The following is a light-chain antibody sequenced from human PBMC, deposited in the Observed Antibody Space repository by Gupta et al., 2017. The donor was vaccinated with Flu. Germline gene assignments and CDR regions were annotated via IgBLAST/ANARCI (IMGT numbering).Light chain of an antibody. V-gene: IGKV1-33*01. CDR2: DVS. CDR1: HDIINS. J-gene: IGKJ2*01. CDR3: QQCLSVPYT. Sequence: GDRVTITCQASHDIINSLNWYQQKSGEAPKLLIYDVSNLGKGVPSRFSGGGSGTHFTVTISSLQPEDIGTYYCQQCLSVPYTFGQGTKLEIK.